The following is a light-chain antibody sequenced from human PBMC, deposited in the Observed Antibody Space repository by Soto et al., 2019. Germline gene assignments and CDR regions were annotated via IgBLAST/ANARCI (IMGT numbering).Light chain of an antibody. CDR3: QQRSNWPPIT. CDR2: DAS. J-gene: IGKJ5*01. CDR1: QSVSSY. Sequence: EIVLTQSPATLSLSPGERATLSCRASQSVSSYLAWYQQKPGQAPRLLIYDASNRATGIPARFSGSGSGTDFTLTISSLEPADVAVYYCQQRSNWPPITFGQGTRLEIK. V-gene: IGKV3-11*01.